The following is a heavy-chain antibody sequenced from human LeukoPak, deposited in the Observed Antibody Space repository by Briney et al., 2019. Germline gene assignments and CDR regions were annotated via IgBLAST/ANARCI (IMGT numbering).Heavy chain of an antibody. D-gene: IGHD3-10*01. V-gene: IGHV3-21*01. CDR2: ISGTSSYM. CDR1: GFTLSSYW. Sequence: GGSLRLSCAASGFTLSSYWMHWVRQAPGKGLDWVSGISGTSSYMYYGDSVKGRFTVSRDNAKNSLYLQMESLRVEDTAVYYCARDLHYYGSGPWGQGTLVTVSS. CDR3: ARDLHYYGSGP. J-gene: IGHJ5*02.